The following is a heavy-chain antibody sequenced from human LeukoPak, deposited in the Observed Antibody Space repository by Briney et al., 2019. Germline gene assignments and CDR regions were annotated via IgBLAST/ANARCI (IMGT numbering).Heavy chain of an antibody. J-gene: IGHJ6*02. CDR3: ARAAVDIPWVYYYGMDV. D-gene: IGHD5-12*01. V-gene: IGHV1-69*13. CDR1: GGTFSSYA. Sequence: ASVKVSCKASGGTFSSYAISWVRQAPGQGLEWMGGIIPIFGTANYAQKFQGRVTITADESTSTAYMELSSLRSEDTAVYYCARAAVDIPWVYYYGMDVWGQGTTVTVSS. CDR2: IIPIFGTA.